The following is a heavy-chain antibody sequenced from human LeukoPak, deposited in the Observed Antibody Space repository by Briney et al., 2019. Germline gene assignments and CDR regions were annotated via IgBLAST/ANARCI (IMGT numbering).Heavy chain of an antibody. CDR2: VNSDESIT. Sequence: GGSLRLSCATSGFSFTSYWMHWVRQAPNERLVWVSRVNSDESITNYADSVQGRFTISRDNAKNSLYLQMNSLRAEDTAVYYCAELGITMIGGVWGKGTTVTISS. V-gene: IGHV3-74*01. CDR3: AELGITMIGGV. D-gene: IGHD3-10*02. J-gene: IGHJ6*04. CDR1: GFSFTSYW.